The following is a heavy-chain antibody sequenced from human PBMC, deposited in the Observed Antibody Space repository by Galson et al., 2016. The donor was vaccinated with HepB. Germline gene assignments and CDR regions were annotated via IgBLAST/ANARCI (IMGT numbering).Heavy chain of an antibody. J-gene: IGHJ4*02. CDR2: IIPLFGTT. D-gene: IGHD1-26*01. CDR3: ARVGGSVVGSIGDYYFDS. V-gene: IGHV1-69*01. Sequence: SGNTFISHSFSWVRQAPGQGLEWMGGIIPLFGTTKYAQKFQGRVTISADESTSTAYMELSSLRSEDTAVYYCARVGGSVVGSIGDYYFDSWGQGTLVTVSS. CDR1: GNTFISHS.